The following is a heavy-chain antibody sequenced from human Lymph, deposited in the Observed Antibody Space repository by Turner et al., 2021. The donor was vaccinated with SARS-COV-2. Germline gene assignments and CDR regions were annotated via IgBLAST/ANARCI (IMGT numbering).Heavy chain of an antibody. CDR3: AKDPGYCSGGSCYSRPYFDF. Sequence: EVQLVESGGGVEKPGGHLNSPWAAAGSTFDDYAMNWVSHAPGKGLELVSLISGVGCGTYSADSVKGRFTISRDNSKNSLSLQMNSLRAEDTALYYCAKDPGYCSGGSCYSRPYFDFWGQGTLVTVSA. CDR2: ISGVGCGT. J-gene: IGHJ4*02. CDR1: GSTFDDYA. V-gene: IGHV3-43*02. D-gene: IGHD2-15*01.